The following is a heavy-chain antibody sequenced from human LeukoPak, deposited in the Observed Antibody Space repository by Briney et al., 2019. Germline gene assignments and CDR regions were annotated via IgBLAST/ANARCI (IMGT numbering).Heavy chain of an antibody. D-gene: IGHD3-3*01. Sequence: SETLSLTCTVSGGSISSSSYYWGSIRQPPGKGLGWIGSIYYSGSTYYNPSLKSRVTISVDTSKNQFSLKLSSVTAADTAVYYCARHSAYYDFWSGYSTFDYWGQGTLVTVSS. CDR2: IYYSGST. CDR3: ARHSAYYDFWSGYSTFDY. J-gene: IGHJ4*02. CDR1: GGSISSSSYY. V-gene: IGHV4-39*01.